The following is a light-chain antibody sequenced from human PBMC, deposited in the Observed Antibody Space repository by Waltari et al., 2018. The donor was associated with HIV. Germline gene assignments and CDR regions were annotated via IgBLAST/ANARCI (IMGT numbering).Light chain of an antibody. CDR2: DDD. CDR1: NIRTSD. J-gene: IGLJ1*01. Sequence: SYVLTPPPSLTVAPGKTANITCGGNNIRTSDVHWYQQKPGQAPILVTYDDDDRPSGSPERFSGSNSDNTATLTINRVEVGDEADYYCQVWDSGSDHVFGSGTTVTVL. V-gene: IGLV3-21*01. CDR3: QVWDSGSDHV.